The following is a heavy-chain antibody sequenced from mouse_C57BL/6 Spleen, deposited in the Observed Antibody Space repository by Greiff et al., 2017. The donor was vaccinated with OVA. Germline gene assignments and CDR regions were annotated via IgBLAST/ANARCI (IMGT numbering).Heavy chain of an antibody. CDR1: GYTFTSYW. V-gene: IGHV1-55*01. Sequence: VQLQQPGAELVKPGASVKMSCTASGYTFTSYWITWVKQRPGQGLEWIGDIYPGSGSTNYNEKFKSKATLTVDTSSSTAYMQLSSLTSEDSAVYYCARWDLLLRLYYFDYWGQGTTLTVSS. CDR2: IYPGSGST. J-gene: IGHJ2*01. CDR3: ARWDLLLRLYYFDY. D-gene: IGHD1-1*01.